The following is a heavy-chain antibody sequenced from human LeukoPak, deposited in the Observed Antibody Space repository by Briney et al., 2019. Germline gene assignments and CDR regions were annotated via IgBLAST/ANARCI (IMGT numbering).Heavy chain of an antibody. CDR2: ITGSGGST. CDR3: AREGYYGSGSPPSLYFDY. V-gene: IGHV3-23*01. Sequence: GGSLRLSCAASGFTFSSYAMSWVRQAPGKGLEWVSAITGSGGSTYYADSVKGRFTISRDNSRSTLYLQMNSLRPEDTAIYYCAREGYYGSGSPPSLYFDYWGQGPLVTVSS. J-gene: IGHJ4*02. D-gene: IGHD3-10*01. CDR1: GFTFSSYA.